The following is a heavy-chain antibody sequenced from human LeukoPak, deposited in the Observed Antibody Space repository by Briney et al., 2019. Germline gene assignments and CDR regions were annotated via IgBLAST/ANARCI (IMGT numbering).Heavy chain of an antibody. CDR2: TYYRSKWYN. V-gene: IGHV6-1*01. D-gene: IGHD6-19*01. J-gene: IGHJ4*02. CDR3: ARDPPPEGSSGWYSYFDY. CDR1: GDSVSSNSAA. Sequence: SQTLSLTCAISGDSVSSNSAAWNWIRQSPSRGLEWLGRTYYRSKWYNDYAVSVKSRITINPDTSKNQFSLQLNSVTPEDTAVYYCARDPPPEGSSGWYSYFDYWGQGTLVTVSS.